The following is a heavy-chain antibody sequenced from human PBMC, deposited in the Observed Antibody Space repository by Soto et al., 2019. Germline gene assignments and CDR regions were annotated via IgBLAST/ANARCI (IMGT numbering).Heavy chain of an antibody. J-gene: IGHJ6*03. Sequence: EVQLVESGGGLVQTGGSLRLSCAASGFTFISYWMHWVRQAPGKGLVWVSHVHSDGSSTSYADSVKGRFTISRDNAKNTLYVQMNSVRAEGTAVYYCSRDGYNWNVGGYHMDVWGKGTTVTVSS. CDR1: GFTFISYW. CDR3: SRDGYNWNVGGYHMDV. V-gene: IGHV3-74*01. CDR2: VHSDGSST. D-gene: IGHD1-1*01.